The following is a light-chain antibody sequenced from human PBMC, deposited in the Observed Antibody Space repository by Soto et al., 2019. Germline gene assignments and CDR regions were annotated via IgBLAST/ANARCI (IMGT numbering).Light chain of an antibody. V-gene: IGKV3-15*01. J-gene: IGKJ2*01. Sequence: EIVMTQSPASLSVSPGDGATLSCRASQSVASNVAWYQQKPGQGPRLLIHGASTRAAGVPARFSGSGSATDFTITISSLQSEDFAVYYCDQYHNWPPQYTFGQGTKLQIK. CDR1: QSVASN. CDR2: GAS. CDR3: DQYHNWPPQYT.